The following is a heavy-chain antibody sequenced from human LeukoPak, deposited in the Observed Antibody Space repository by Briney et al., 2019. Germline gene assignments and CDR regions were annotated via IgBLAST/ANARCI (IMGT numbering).Heavy chain of an antibody. CDR3: ARHISGATKELSAFDI. CDR1: SGSISNYY. J-gene: IGHJ3*02. Sequence: SKTLSLTCTVSSGSISNYYWSWIRQPPGKGLEWIGYIYYSESTKYNPSLKSRLTISVDTSKNQFSLRLTSVTAADTAVYYCARHISGATKELSAFDIWGQGTMVNVSS. V-gene: IGHV4-59*08. CDR2: IYYSEST. D-gene: IGHD1-20*01.